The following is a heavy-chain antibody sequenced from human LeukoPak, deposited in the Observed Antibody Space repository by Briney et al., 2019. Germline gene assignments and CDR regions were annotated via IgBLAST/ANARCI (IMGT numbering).Heavy chain of an antibody. D-gene: IGHD6-19*01. V-gene: IGHV3-21*01. Sequence: GGSLRLSCAASGFTFSSYSMNWVRQAPGKGLEWVSSISSSSSYIYYADSVKGRFTISRDNAKNSLFLEMSSLTGEDTALYYCARGIGYSSAWGQGTLVTVSP. J-gene: IGHJ5*02. CDR3: ARGIGYSSA. CDR1: GFTFSSYS. CDR2: ISSSSSYI.